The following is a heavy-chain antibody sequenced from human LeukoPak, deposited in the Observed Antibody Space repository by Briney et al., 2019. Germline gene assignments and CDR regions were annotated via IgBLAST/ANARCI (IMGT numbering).Heavy chain of an antibody. Sequence: SETLSLTCAVYGGSFSGYYWSWIRQPPGKGLEWIGEINHSGSTNYNPSLKSRVTISVDTSKNQFSPKLSSVTAADTAVYYCARKVVDYYDSSGYLDYWGQGTLVTVSS. CDR1: GGSFSGYY. V-gene: IGHV4-34*01. J-gene: IGHJ4*02. D-gene: IGHD3-22*01. CDR2: INHSGST. CDR3: ARKVVDYYDSSGYLDY.